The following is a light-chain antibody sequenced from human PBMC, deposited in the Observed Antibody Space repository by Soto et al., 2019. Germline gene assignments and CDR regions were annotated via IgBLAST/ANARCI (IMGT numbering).Light chain of an antibody. CDR2: EVT. J-gene: IGLJ2*01. CDR1: SSDVGGYNY. V-gene: IGLV2-8*01. Sequence: QSVLTQPPSASGSPGQSVTISCTGTSSDVGGYNYVSWYQQHPGKAPKLMIYEVTKRPSGVPERFSGSKSGNTASLTVSGLQAEDEGDYYCSSHGGINNVLFGGGTKLTVL. CDR3: SSHGGINNVL.